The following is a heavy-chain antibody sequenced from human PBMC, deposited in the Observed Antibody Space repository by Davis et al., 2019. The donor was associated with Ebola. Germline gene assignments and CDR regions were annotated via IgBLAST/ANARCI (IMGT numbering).Heavy chain of an antibody. J-gene: IGHJ4*02. Sequence: GESLKISCAASGFTFSGSAMHWVRQASGKGLEWVGRIRSKANSYATAYAASVKGRFTLSRDNSNNTLSLQMNSLRAEDTAVYYCVRYRYLGVYYFDYWGQGTLVTVSS. CDR1: GFTFSGSA. D-gene: IGHD3-16*02. CDR3: VRYRYLGVYYFDY. V-gene: IGHV3-73*01. CDR2: IRSKANSYAT.